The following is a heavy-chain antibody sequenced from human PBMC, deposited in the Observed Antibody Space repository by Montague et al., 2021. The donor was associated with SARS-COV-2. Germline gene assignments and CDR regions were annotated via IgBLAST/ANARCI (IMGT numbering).Heavy chain of an antibody. CDR3: ARWDSLTLQLSGWRGMSARDY. CDR2: VNHSETT. Sequence: SETLSLTCAVYGGSFSGCNFTWIRKSHGKGQEWVAEVNHSETTNYYFNSSLRSRVTISVDTSKSQFSLKLSSVTAADTGVYYCARWDSLTLQLSGWRGMSARDYWGQGTLVTVSS. J-gene: IGHJ4*02. CDR1: GGSFSGCN. V-gene: IGHV4-34*01. D-gene: IGHD3-3*01.